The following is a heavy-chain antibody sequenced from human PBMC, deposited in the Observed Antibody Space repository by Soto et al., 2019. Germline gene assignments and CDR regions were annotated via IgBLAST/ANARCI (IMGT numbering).Heavy chain of an antibody. CDR2: IYPGDSDT. J-gene: IGHJ6*03. CDR3: ASRIAAAGTNGYYYYMDV. CDR1: GYSFTSYW. Sequence: GESLKISCKGSGYSFTSYWIGWVRQMPGKGLEWMGIIYPGDSDTRYSPSFQGQVTISADKSISTAYLQWSSLKASDTAMYYCASRIAAAGTNGYYYYMDVWGKGTTVTVSS. D-gene: IGHD6-13*01. V-gene: IGHV5-51*01.